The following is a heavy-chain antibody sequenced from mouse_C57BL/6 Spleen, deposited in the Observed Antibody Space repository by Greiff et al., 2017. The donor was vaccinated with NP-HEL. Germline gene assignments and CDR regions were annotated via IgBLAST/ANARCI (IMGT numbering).Heavy chain of an antibody. Sequence: EVKLMESGPGLVKPSQSLSLTCSVTGYSITSGYYWNWIRQFPGNKLEWMGYISYDGSNNYNPSLKNRISITRDTSKNQFFLKLNSVTTEDTATYYCARGGTTVSMDYWGQGTSVTVSS. CDR2: ISYDGSN. J-gene: IGHJ4*01. V-gene: IGHV3-6*01. CDR1: GYSITSGYY. CDR3: ARGGTTVSMDY. D-gene: IGHD1-1*01.